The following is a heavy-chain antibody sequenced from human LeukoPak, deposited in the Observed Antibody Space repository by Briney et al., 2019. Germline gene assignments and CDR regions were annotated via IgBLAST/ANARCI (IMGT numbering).Heavy chain of an antibody. CDR1: GYTFTSYG. J-gene: IGHJ4*02. CDR3: ARVGTVDIVAVPHDY. Sequence: ASMKVSCKASGYTFTSYGISWVRQAPGQGLEWMGWISAYNGNTNYAQKLQGRVTMTTDTSTSTAYMELRSLRSDDTAVYYCARVGTVDIVAVPHDYWGQGTLVTVSS. D-gene: IGHD5-12*01. CDR2: ISAYNGNT. V-gene: IGHV1-18*01.